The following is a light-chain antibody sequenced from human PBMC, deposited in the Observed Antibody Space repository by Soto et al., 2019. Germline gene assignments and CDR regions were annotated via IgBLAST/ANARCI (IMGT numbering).Light chain of an antibody. V-gene: IGLV2-14*03. Sequence: QSALTQPASVSGSPGQSITISCTGTTGDIGGYNSVSWYQHHPGKAPKLLMSDVTNRPSGVSNRFSGSKSGNTASLTISGLQAEDEAVYYCTSYTSTSTPVLFGGGTKLTVL. CDR3: TSYTSTSTPVL. CDR1: TGDIGGYNS. J-gene: IGLJ2*01. CDR2: DVT.